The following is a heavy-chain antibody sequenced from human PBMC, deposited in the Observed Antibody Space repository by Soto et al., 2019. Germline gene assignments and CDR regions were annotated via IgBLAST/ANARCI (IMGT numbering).Heavy chain of an antibody. CDR3: ARVVYTVTTDY. D-gene: IGHD4-17*01. V-gene: IGHV3-33*01. J-gene: IGHJ4*01. Sequence: QVQLVESGGGVVQPGTSLRVSCVASGFIFSAYGMHWVRQAPGKGLEWVAMIYYDGNNKYYADSAKGRFTISRDNSKNTIYLPKNSLRAEDTAVYDCARVVYTVTTDYWVHGTLV. CDR1: GFIFSAYG. CDR2: IYYDGNNK.